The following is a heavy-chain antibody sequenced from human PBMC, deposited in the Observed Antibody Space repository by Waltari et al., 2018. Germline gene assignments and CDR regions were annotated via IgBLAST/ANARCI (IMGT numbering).Heavy chain of an antibody. Sequence: QVHLQQWGAGLLGPSETLSLTCAVYGASFSDYYWGWVRQPPGKGLEWIGQIRHPGSTNYNPSLKSRVTISIDTPRSQFSLRLSSVTAADTALYFCTRGGNYDFWSHRPFVDPWGQGTLVTVSS. CDR1: GASFSDYY. V-gene: IGHV4-34*01. D-gene: IGHD3-3*01. J-gene: IGHJ5*02. CDR3: TRGGNYDFWSHRPFVDP. CDR2: IRHPGST.